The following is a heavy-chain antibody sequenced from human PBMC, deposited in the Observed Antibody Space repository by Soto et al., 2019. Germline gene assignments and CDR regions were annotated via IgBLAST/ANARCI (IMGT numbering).Heavy chain of an antibody. V-gene: IGHV1-18*01. CDR1: GYPFTSNR. J-gene: IGHJ4*02. D-gene: IGHD3-22*01. CDR3: ARPTMYYYDSSGYPLGY. CDR2: ISPHNGNA. Sequence: ASVKVSCKTSGYPFTSNRLSWVRRAPGQGLEWMGWISPHNGNAKYAQKFQGRVTMTRDTSTSTVYMELSSLRSEDTAVYYCARPTMYYYDSSGYPLGYWGQGTLVTVSS.